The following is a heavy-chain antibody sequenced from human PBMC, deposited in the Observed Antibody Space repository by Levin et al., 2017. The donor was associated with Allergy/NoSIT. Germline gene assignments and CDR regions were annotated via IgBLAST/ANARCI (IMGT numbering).Heavy chain of an antibody. V-gene: IGHV3-30-3*01. CDR3: ARDLDY. CDR1: GFTFSSYA. CDR2: ISYDGSNK. Sequence: QSGESLKISCAASGFTFSSYAMHWVRQAPGKGLEWVAVISYDGSNKYYADSVKGRFTISRDNSKNTLYLQMNSLRAEDTAVYYCARDLDYWGQGTLVTVSS. J-gene: IGHJ4*02.